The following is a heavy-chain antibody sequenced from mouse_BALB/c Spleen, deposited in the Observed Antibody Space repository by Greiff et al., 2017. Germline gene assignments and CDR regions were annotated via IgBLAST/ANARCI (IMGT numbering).Heavy chain of an antibody. CDR3: ARFTTATPFAY. Sequence: DVKLQESGPGLVKPSQSLSLTCTVTGYSITSDYAWNWIRQFPGNKLEWMGYISYSGSTSYNPSLKSRISITRDTSKNQFFLQLNSVTTEDTATYYCARFTTATPFAYWGQGTLVTVSA. CDR2: ISYSGST. J-gene: IGHJ3*01. CDR1: GYSITSDYA. D-gene: IGHD1-2*01. V-gene: IGHV3-2*02.